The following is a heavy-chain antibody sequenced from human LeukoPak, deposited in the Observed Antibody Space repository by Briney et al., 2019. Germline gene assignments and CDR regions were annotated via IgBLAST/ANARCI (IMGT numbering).Heavy chain of an antibody. V-gene: IGHV3-30-3*01. CDR1: GFTFSSYA. D-gene: IGHD2-2*01. J-gene: IGHJ6*02. Sequence: GGSLRLSCAASGFTFSSYAMHWVRQAPGKGLEWVAVMSYDGSTKYYADSVKGRFTISRDTSNNTLCLQMNSLRAEDTAVYYCARDVHCSSTSCYGNYYYGMDVWGQGTTVTVSS. CDR3: ARDVHCSSTSCYGNYYYGMDV. CDR2: MSYDGSTK.